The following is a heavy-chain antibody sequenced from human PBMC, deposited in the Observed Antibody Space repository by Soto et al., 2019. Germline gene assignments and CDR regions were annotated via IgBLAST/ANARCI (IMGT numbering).Heavy chain of an antibody. D-gene: IGHD6-13*01. V-gene: IGHV3-74*01. CDR3: ARGRAATKGGYYYGMNV. CDR2: INSDGSST. CDR1: GFTFSSYW. J-gene: IGHJ6*02. Sequence: GGSLRLSCAASGFTFSSYWMHWVRQAPGKGLVWVSRINSDGSSTSYADSVKGRLTISRDNAKNTLYLQMNSLRAEDTAVYYCARGRAATKGGYYYGMNVWGQGTTVTVSS.